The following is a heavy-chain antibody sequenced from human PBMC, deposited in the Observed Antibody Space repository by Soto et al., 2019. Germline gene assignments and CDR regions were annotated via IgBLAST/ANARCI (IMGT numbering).Heavy chain of an antibody. CDR2: MNPNSGNT. V-gene: IGHV1-8*01. J-gene: IGHJ4*02. CDR3: ARVSSAVRFVDY. D-gene: IGHD3-22*01. CDR1: GYTFTNYD. Sequence: ASVKVSCKASGYTFTNYDINWVRQATGQGLEWMGWMNPNSGNTGYAQKFRGRVTMTRNTSISTAYMELSSLRSEDTAVYYCARVSSAVRFVDYWGQGTLVT.